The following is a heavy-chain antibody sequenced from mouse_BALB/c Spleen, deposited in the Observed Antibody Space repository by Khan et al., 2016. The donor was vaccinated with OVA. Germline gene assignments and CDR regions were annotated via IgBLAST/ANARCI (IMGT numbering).Heavy chain of an antibody. D-gene: IGHD2-14*01. V-gene: IGHV1-4*01. CDR3: VRGGAYYRYDGWFAY. J-gene: IGHJ3*01. Sequence: QVQLQQSGAELARPGASVKMSCKASGYTFTTYTIHWVKQRPGQGLEWIGYIIPSNDYTNYNQKFKDRATLTADKSSSTAYMQLSSLTSEDSAVNYCVRGGAYYRYDGWFAYWGQGTLVTVSA. CDR2: IIPSNDYT. CDR1: GYTFTTYT.